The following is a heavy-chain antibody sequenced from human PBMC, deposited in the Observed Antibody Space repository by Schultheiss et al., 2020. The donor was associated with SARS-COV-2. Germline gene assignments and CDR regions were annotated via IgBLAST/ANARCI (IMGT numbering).Heavy chain of an antibody. CDR2: ISYDGSNK. V-gene: IGHV3-30*03. CDR1: GFTFSSYG. D-gene: IGHD3-10*01. J-gene: IGHJ4*02. CDR3: ARSLYGSGSSLDY. Sequence: GGSLRLSCAASGFTFSSYGMHWVRQAPGKGLEWVAVISYDGSNKYYADSVKGRFTISRDNSKNTLYLQMNSLRAEDTAVYYCARSLYGSGSSLDYWGQGTLVTGSS.